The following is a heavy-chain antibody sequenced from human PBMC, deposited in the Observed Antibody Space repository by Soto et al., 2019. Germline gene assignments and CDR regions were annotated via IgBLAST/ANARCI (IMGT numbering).Heavy chain of an antibody. J-gene: IGHJ5*02. Sequence: SETLSLTCTVSGGSISSYCWSWIRQPPGKGLEWIGYIYYSGSTNYNPSLKSRVTISVDTSKNQFSLKLSSVTAADTAVYYCARDGGITGTNWFDPWGQGTLVTVSS. CDR3: ARDGGITGTNWFDP. CDR1: GGSISSYC. V-gene: IGHV4-59*12. D-gene: IGHD1-20*01. CDR2: IYYSGST.